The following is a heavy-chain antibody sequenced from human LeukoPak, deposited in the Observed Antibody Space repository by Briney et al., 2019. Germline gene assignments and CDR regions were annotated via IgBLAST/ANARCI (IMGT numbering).Heavy chain of an antibody. CDR2: IKQDESEK. J-gene: IGHJ4*02. D-gene: IGHD1-1*01. Sequence: PGGSLRLSCAASGFSISGYWMSWVRQAPGKGLEWVANIKQDESEKFYVDFVRSRFTVSRDNAKNSLYLQMNDLRVEDTAVYYCARDGIQLEPGSYLWGQGTLATVSS. V-gene: IGHV3-7*01. CDR1: GFSISGYW. CDR3: ARDGIQLEPGSYL.